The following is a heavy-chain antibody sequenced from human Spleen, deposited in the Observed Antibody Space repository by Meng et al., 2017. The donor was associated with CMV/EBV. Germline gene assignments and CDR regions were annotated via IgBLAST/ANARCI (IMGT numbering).Heavy chain of an antibody. CDR1: GGSFSGFY. V-gene: IGHV4-34*01. CDR2: INHSGST. J-gene: IGHJ5*02. D-gene: IGHD4-17*01. CDR3: ARRDYGGFDP. Sequence: LSRTCAVYGGSFSGFYWSWIRQPPGKGLEWIGDINHSGSTNYNPSLKSRVTISVDTSKNQFSLNLSSVTAADTAVYYCARRDYGGFDPWGQGTLVTVSS.